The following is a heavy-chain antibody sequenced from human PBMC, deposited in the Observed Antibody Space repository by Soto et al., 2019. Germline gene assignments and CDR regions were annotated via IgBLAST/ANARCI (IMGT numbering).Heavy chain of an antibody. V-gene: IGHV4-4*02. CDR2: AHHDGRT. CDR1: YVSGRDPDG. J-gene: IGHJ6*03. Sequence: SVTMCLRWGVSYVSGRDPDGRSWVRQPPGQGLEWIGEAHHDGRTNYNPSLKSRVTISVDKSKNQLSLKVDSVTAADTAVYYCARHGYYYMDVWGKGTTVTVSS. CDR3: ARHGYYYMDV.